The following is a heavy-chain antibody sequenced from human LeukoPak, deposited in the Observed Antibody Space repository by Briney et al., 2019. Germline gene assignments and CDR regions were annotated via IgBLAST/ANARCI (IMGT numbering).Heavy chain of an antibody. CDR1: GYTFTSYG. J-gene: IGHJ4*02. CDR2: ISAYNGNT. D-gene: IGHD3-3*01. V-gene: IGHV1-18*01. CDR3: ARGVSSGYYDFWSGYYNFDY. Sequence: ASVKVSCKASGYTFTSYGISWVRQAPGQGLEWMGWISAYNGNTNYAQKLQGRVTMTTDTSTSTAYMELRSLRSDDTAVYYCARGVSSGYYDFWSGYYNFDYWGQGTLVTVSS.